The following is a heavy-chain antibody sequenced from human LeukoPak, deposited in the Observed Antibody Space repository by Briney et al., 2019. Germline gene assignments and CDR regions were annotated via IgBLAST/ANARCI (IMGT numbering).Heavy chain of an antibody. D-gene: IGHD4-17*01. CDR3: ARAGKVYGDYLSLGNNWFDP. Sequence: GASVKVSCKASGHTFTGYYMHWVRQAPGQGLEWMGWINPNSGGTNYAQKFQGRVTMTRDTSISTAYMELSRLRSDDTAVYYCARAGKVYGDYLSLGNNWFDPWGQGTLVTVSS. V-gene: IGHV1-2*02. CDR1: GHTFTGYY. J-gene: IGHJ5*02. CDR2: INPNSGGT.